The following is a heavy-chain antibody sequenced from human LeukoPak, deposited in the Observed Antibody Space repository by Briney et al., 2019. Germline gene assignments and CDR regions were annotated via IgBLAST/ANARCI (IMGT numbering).Heavy chain of an antibody. CDR2: IIPIFGTA. V-gene: IGHV1-69*13. CDR1: GGTFSSYA. D-gene: IGHD3-22*01. CDR3: ARDYYYDSSGYYSFGD. Sequence: ASVNVSCKASGGTFSSYAISWVRQAPGQGLEWMGGIIPIFGTASYAQKFQGRVTITADESTSTAYMELSSLRSEDTAVYYCARDYYYDSSGYYSFGDWGQGTLVTVSS. J-gene: IGHJ4*02.